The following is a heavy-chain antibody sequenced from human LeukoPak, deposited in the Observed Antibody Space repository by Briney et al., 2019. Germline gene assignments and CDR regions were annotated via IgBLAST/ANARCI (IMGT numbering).Heavy chain of an antibody. CDR3: ARVVKMITRAAAGPYYYYYYMDV. CDR2: IRYDGSNK. V-gene: IGHV3-30*02. Sequence: GGSLRLSCAASGFTFSSYGMHWVRQAPGKGLEWVAFIRYDGSNKYYADSVKGRFTISRDNSKNTLYLQMNSLRAEDTAVYYCARVVKMITRAAAGPYYYYYYMDVWGKGTTVTVSS. CDR1: GFTFSSYG. D-gene: IGHD6-13*01. J-gene: IGHJ6*03.